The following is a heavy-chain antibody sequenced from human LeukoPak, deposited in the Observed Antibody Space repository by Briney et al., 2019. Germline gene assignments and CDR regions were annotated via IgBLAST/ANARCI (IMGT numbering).Heavy chain of an antibody. CDR2: ISSSSSSI. CDR3: ARDLKYYDSSGFDY. V-gene: IGHV3-21*01. D-gene: IGHD3-22*01. J-gene: IGHJ4*02. Sequence: SGGSLRLSCAASGFTFSSYSMNWVRQAPGKGPEWVSRISSSSSSIFYTDSVKGRFTISRDNAKNSLSLQMNSLRAEDTAVYYCARDLKYYDSSGFDYWGQGTLVTVSS. CDR1: GFTFSSYS.